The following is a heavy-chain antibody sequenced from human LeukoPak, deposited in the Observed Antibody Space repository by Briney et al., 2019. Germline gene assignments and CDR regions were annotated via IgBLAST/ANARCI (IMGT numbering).Heavy chain of an antibody. CDR3: AKDMVDIVAPGDY. V-gene: IGHV3-23*01. CDR2: ISGSGGST. J-gene: IGHJ4*02. D-gene: IGHD5-12*01. Sequence: PGGSLRLSCAASGFTFSSYAMSWVRQAPGKGLEWVSAISGSGGSTYYADSVRGRFTISRDNSKNTLYLQMNSLRAEDTAVYYCAKDMVDIVAPGDYWGQGTLVTVSS. CDR1: GFTFSSYA.